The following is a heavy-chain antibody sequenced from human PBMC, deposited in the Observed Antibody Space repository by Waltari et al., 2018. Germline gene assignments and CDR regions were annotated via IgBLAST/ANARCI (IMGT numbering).Heavy chain of an antibody. D-gene: IGHD6-19*01. V-gene: IGHV4-4*02. CDR2: IYHSGRT. J-gene: IGHJ4*02. Sequence: QVQLQESGPGLVKPSGTLSLTCAVSGGSISSSNWWSWVRQPPGKGLEWIGEIYHSGRTNYNPSLKSRVTISVAKSKNQFSLKLSSVTAADTAVYYCARGESGWYYFDYWGQGTLVTVSS. CDR1: GGSISSSNW. CDR3: ARGESGWYYFDY.